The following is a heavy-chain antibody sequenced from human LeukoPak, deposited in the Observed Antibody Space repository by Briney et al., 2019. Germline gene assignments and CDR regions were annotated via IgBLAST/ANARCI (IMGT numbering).Heavy chain of an antibody. CDR3: TRGIVGATAPDY. CDR2: IYSSGST. D-gene: IGHD1-26*01. V-gene: IGHV4-4*07. CDR1: GGSISSYK. J-gene: IGHJ4*02. Sequence: SETLSLTCTVSGGSISSYKWSWIRQPAGKGLEWIGRIYSSGSTNYNPSLKSRVAMSVDTSKNQFSPQLSSVTAADTAVYYCTRGIVGATAPDYWGQGTLVTVSS.